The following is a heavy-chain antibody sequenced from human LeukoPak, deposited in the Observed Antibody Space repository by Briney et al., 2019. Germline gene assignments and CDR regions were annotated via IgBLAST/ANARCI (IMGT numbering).Heavy chain of an antibody. CDR1: GFFFDDYG. V-gene: IGHV3-9*01. CDR2: ISWQSNTR. Sequence: PGGSLRLSCAASGFFFDDYGMHCVRQVPGKGLEWVSGISWQSNTRKYADSVRGRFTISRDNAKNSLYLQMNSLKLEDTALYYCVKDRDFWSGLDVWGQGTMVTVS. CDR3: VKDRDFWSGLDV. D-gene: IGHD3-3*01. J-gene: IGHJ6*02.